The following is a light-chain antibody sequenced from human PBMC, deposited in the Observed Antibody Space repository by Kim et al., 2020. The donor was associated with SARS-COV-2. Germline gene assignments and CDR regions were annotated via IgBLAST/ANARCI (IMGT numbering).Light chain of an antibody. CDR1: RSERSD. CDR2: GAA. CDR3: QQYNNWSL. J-gene: IGKJ5*01. V-gene: IGKV3-15*01. Sequence: AVAPAERAPLAGRASRSERSDLAWYQQKPGQGPRRLIYGAATRATGIPARFRGSGSGAEFTLTMSSLQSEDFAVYYCQQYNNWSLFGQGTGLESK.